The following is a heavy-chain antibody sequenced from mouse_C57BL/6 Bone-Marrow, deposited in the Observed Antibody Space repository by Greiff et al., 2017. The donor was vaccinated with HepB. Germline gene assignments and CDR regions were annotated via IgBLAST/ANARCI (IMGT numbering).Heavy chain of an antibody. D-gene: IGHD2-3*01. CDR2: ILPGSGST. Sequence: VQLQQPGAELVKPGASVKMSCKASGYTFTSYWITWVKQRPGHGLEWIGEILPGSGSTNYNEKFKGKATFTADTSSNTAYMQLSSLTTEDSAIYYCARGDGYYYFDYWGQGTTLTVSS. V-gene: IGHV1-9*01. CDR1: GYTFTSYW. J-gene: IGHJ2*01. CDR3: ARGDGYYYFDY.